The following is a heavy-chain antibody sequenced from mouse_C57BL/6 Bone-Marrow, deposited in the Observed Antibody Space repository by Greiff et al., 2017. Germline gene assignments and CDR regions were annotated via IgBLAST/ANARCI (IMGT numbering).Heavy chain of an antibody. J-gene: IGHJ4*01. Sequence: VQLQQPGAELVKPGASVKLSCKASGYTFTNYWMHWVKQRPGQGLEWIGMIHPNGGSPDYNEKFKSEATLSVDNSSRTSYMEQGSLTSEDSAVYYCARSYDYDDYTMDYWGQGTSVTVSS. CDR2: IHPNGGSP. V-gene: IGHV1-64*01. CDR3: ARSYDYDDYTMDY. CDR1: GYTFTNYW. D-gene: IGHD2-4*01.